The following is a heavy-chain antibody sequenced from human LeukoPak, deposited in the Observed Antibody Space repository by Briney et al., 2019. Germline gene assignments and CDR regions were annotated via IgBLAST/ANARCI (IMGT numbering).Heavy chain of an antibody. Sequence: SETLSLTCAVYGGSFSGYYWSWIRQPPGKGLEWIGEINHSGSTNYNPSLKSRVTISVDTSKNQFSLKLSSVTAADTAVYYCASTAQQLVPSPFDYWGQGTLVTVSS. J-gene: IGHJ4*02. CDR3: ASTAQQLVPSPFDY. D-gene: IGHD6-13*01. CDR1: GGSFSGYY. V-gene: IGHV4-34*01. CDR2: INHSGST.